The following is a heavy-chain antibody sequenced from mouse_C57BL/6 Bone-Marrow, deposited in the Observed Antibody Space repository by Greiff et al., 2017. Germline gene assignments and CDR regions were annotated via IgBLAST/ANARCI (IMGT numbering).Heavy chain of an antibody. Sequence: EVQRVESGGDLVKPGGSLKLSCAASGFTFSSYGMSWVRQTPDKRLEWVATISSGGSYTYYPDSVKGRFTISRANAKNTLYLQMSRLKSEDTAMYYCARRGDGRDWYFDVWGTGTTVTVSS. CDR1: GFTFSSYG. J-gene: IGHJ1*03. CDR3: ARRGDGRDWYFDV. V-gene: IGHV5-6*01. CDR2: ISSGGSYT.